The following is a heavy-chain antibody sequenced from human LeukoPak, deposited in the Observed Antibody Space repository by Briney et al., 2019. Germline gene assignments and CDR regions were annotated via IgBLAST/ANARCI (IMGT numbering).Heavy chain of an antibody. CDR1: GFIVSSNY. V-gene: IGHV3-53*05. D-gene: IGHD4-11*01. Sequence: GGSLRLSCAASGFIVSSNYMSWVRQAPGKGLEWVSVIYSGGSTYYADSVKGRFTISRDNSKNTLYLQMNSLRAEDTAVYYCAKDLLTTVNYYYYGMDVWGQGTTVTVSS. CDR2: IYSGGST. J-gene: IGHJ6*02. CDR3: AKDLLTTVNYYYYGMDV.